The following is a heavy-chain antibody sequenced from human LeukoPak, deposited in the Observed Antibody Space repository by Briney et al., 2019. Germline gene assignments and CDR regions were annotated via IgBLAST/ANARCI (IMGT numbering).Heavy chain of an antibody. J-gene: IGHJ3*01. V-gene: IGHV1-2*02. CDR2: IIPNSGGT. CDR3: ARVRIVATVHDAFDV. CDR1: GYTFTGYY. Sequence: ASVKVSCKASGYTFTGYYMHWVRQAPGQGLEWMGWIIPNSGGTNYAQKFQGRVTMTRDTSINTAYMELSRLRSDDTAVYYCARVRIVATVHDAFDVWAQGTMVTVSS. D-gene: IGHD5-12*01.